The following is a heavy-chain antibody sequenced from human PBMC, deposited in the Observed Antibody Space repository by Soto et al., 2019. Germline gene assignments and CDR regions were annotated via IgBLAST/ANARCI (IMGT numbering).Heavy chain of an antibody. CDR2: INPNSGGT. D-gene: IGHD3-3*01. V-gene: IGHV1-2*02. J-gene: IGHJ4*02. CDR3: ARGWDYDFWSGFNFKGYFDY. Sequence: ASVKVSCKASGYTFTGYYMHWVRQAPGQGLEWMGWINPNSGGTNYAQKFQGRVTMTRDTSISTAYMELSRLRSDDTAVYYRARGWDYDFWSGFNFKGYFDYWGQGTLVTVSS. CDR1: GYTFTGYY.